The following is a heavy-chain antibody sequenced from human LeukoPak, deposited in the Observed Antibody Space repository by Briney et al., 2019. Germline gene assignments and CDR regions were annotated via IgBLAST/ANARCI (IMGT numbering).Heavy chain of an antibody. D-gene: IGHD3-16*02. V-gene: IGHV4-4*07. CDR3: AREIVSVDY. CDR1: GGSFSGYY. Sequence: SETLSLTCAVYGGSFSGYYWSWIRQPAGKGLEWIGRIYTSGSTNYNPSLKSRVTISVDTSKNQFSLKLSSVTAADTAVYYCAREIVSVDYWGQGTLVTVSS. J-gene: IGHJ4*02. CDR2: IYTSGST.